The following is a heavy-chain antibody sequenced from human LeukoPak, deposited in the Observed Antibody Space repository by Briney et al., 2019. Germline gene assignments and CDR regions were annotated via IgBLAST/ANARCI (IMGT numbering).Heavy chain of an antibody. CDR3: AKGGRSSIFEGDFDY. Sequence: GGSLRLSCAASGFTFSSYEMNWVRQAPGKGLEWVSYISSSGSTIYYADSVKGRFTISRDNAQNSLYLQMNSLRAEDTALYYCAKGGRSSIFEGDFDYWGQGTLVTVSS. J-gene: IGHJ4*02. CDR2: ISSSGSTI. V-gene: IGHV3-48*03. D-gene: IGHD3-3*01. CDR1: GFTFSSYE.